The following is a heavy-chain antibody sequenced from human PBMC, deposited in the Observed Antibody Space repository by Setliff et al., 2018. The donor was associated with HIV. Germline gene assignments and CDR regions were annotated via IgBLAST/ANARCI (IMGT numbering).Heavy chain of an antibody. J-gene: IGHJ4*02. CDR2: ISSVSTI. Sequence: PGGSLRLSCAASGFTFSSYEMNWVRQAPGKGLEWVSYISSVSTIYYADSVKGRFTISRDNSQNTVYLQMNSLRVEDTAVYYCARAAAGYFDYWGQGTLVTVSS. CDR3: ARAAAGYFDY. CDR1: GFTFSSYE. V-gene: IGHV3-48*03. D-gene: IGHD6-13*01.